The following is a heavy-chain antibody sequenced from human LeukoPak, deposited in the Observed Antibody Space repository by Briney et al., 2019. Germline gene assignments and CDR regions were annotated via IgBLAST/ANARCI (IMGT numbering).Heavy chain of an antibody. D-gene: IGHD5-18*01. CDR1: GFTFSSYW. V-gene: IGHV3-23*01. CDR2: ISGSGGST. J-gene: IGHJ4*02. Sequence: GGSLRLSCAASGFTFSSYWMSWVRQAPGKGLEWVSAISGSGGSTYYADSVKGRFTISRDNSKNTLYLQMNSLRAEDTAVYYCAKDRSYGYLIDYWGQGTLVTVSS. CDR3: AKDRSYGYLIDY.